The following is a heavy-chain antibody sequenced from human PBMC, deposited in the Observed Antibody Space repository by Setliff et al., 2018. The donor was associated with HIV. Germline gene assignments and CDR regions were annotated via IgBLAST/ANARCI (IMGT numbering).Heavy chain of an antibody. D-gene: IGHD3-22*01. CDR1: GGTFINSA. J-gene: IGHJ2*01. CDR3: ARGRRSDYYDSNGYLYYYFDL. V-gene: IGHV1-69*05. Sequence: GASVKVSCKASGGTFINSAFTWVRQAPGQGLEWMGSIIPIFGTTDYTQRFQGRVTITTDEPATTVYMELSSLRSDDTAVYYCARGRRSDYYDSNGYLYYYFDLWGRGTLVTVSS. CDR2: IIPIFGTT.